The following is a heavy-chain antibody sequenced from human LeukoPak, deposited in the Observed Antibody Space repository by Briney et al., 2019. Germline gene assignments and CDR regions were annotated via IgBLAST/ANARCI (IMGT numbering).Heavy chain of an antibody. Sequence: PSEALSLTCTVSGGSISTYYWNWLRQPPGKGLEWIGYIDYSGTANINPSLKSRATLSIDTSRNQFPLKLSSVTAADTAMYYCARAGGSYSFDYWGQGSRVSVSS. CDR1: GGSISTYY. CDR3: ARAGGSYSFDY. D-gene: IGHD1-26*01. J-gene: IGHJ4*02. V-gene: IGHV4-59*01. CDR2: IDYSGTA.